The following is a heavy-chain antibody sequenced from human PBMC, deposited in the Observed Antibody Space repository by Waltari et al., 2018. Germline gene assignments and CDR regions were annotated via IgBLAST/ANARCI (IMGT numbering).Heavy chain of an antibody. CDR2: IYTSGGT. V-gene: IGHV4-4*07. J-gene: IGHJ5*02. CDR1: GGSISSYY. CDR3: ARDKGGYSSGPNWFDP. Sequence: QVQLQESGPGLVKPSETLSLTCTVSGGSISSYYWSWIRQPAGKGLEWIGRIYTSGGTNYNPSLKSRVTMSVDTSKNQFSLKLSSVTAADTAVYYCARDKGGYSSGPNWFDPWGQGTLVTVSS. D-gene: IGHD6-19*01.